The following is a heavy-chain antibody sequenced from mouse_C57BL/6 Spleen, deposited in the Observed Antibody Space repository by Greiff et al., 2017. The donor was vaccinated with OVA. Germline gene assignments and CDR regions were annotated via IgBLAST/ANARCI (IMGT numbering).Heavy chain of an antibody. CDR3: ARDSGTDYFDY. Sequence: VQLQQSGPELVKPGASVKISCKASGYTFTDYYMNWVKQSHGKSLEWIGDINPNNGGTSYNQKFKGKATLTVDKSSSTAYMELRSLTSEDSAVYYCARDSGTDYFDYWGQGTTLTVSS. V-gene: IGHV1-26*01. D-gene: IGHD3-3*01. CDR1: GYTFTDYY. J-gene: IGHJ2*01. CDR2: INPNNGGT.